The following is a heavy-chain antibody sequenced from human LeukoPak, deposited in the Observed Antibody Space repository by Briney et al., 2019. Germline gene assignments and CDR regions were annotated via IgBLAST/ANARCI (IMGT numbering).Heavy chain of an antibody. CDR3: ASSYYYDSSGYYYGRAFDI. V-gene: IGHV3-23*01. J-gene: IGHJ3*02. D-gene: IGHD3-22*01. CDR2: FSASGGST. Sequence: PGGSLRLSCVASGFTFSSYAMTWVRQAPGKGLEWVSSFSASGGSTYYAHSVKGRFTISRDNAKNSLYLQMNSLRAEDTALYYCASSYYYDSSGYYYGRAFDIWGQGTMVTVSS. CDR1: GFTFSSYA.